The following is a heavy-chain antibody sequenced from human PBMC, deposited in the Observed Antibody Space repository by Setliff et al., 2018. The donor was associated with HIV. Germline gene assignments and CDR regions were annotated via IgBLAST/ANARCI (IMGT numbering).Heavy chain of an antibody. V-gene: IGHV4-59*01. CDR2: IYNSGYS. Sequence: PSETLSLTCKVSGAPISSYYWNWIRQPPGKGLEWIGYIYNSGYSNSKPSLKSRVTISLDTSKNQFSLKLSSVTAADPAVDYCARGDGYRANDAYYDTGMDVWGQGITVTVSS. CDR1: GAPISSYY. J-gene: IGHJ6*02. CDR3: ARGDGYRANDAYYDTGMDV. D-gene: IGHD5-12*01.